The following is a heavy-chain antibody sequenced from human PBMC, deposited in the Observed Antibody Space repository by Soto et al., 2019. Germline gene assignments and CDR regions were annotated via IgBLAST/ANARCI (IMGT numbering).Heavy chain of an antibody. Sequence: LSLTCAVYGGSFSGYYWSWIRQLPGKGLEWIGEINHSGSTNYNPSLKSRVTISVDTSKNQFSLKLSSVTAADTAVYYCARGRGQQLGNDYWGQGTLVTVSS. CDR3: ARGRGQQLGNDY. CDR2: INHSGST. D-gene: IGHD6-13*01. J-gene: IGHJ4*02. V-gene: IGHV4-34*01. CDR1: GGSFSGYY.